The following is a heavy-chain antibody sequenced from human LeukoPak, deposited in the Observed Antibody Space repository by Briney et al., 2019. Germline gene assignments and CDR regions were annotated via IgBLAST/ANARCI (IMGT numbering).Heavy chain of an antibody. CDR3: AKEGYDSSTTRFDY. D-gene: IGHD3-22*01. Sequence: GGSLRLSCAASGFTFSSYAMSWVRQAPGKGLEGVLAICGSGGSTYYADSVKGRFTISRDNSKNTLYLQMNSLRAEDTAVYYCAKEGYDSSTTRFDYWGQGTLVTVSS. CDR1: GFTFSSYA. V-gene: IGHV3-23*01. J-gene: IGHJ4*02. CDR2: ICGSGGST.